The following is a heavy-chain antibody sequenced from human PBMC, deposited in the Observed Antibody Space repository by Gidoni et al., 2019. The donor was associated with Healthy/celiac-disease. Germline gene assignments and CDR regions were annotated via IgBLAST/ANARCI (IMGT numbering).Heavy chain of an antibody. Sequence: EVQLVESGGGLVKPGGSLRLSCAASGFTFRSYSMNWVRQAPGKGLEWVSSISSSSSYIYYADSVKGRFTISRDNAKNSLYLQMNSLRAEDTAVYYCAREEQQLHNEAFDIWGQGTMVTVSS. J-gene: IGHJ3*02. V-gene: IGHV3-21*01. CDR2: ISSSSSYI. CDR3: AREEQQLHNEAFDI. D-gene: IGHD6-13*01. CDR1: GFTFRSYS.